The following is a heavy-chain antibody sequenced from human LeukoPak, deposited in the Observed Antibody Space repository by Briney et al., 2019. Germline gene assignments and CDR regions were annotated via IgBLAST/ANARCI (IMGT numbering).Heavy chain of an antibody. D-gene: IGHD6-25*01. CDR1: GFTFSSYA. CDR3: ARPKGIAAAVDWFDP. V-gene: IGHV3-11*01. J-gene: IGHJ5*02. Sequence: PGGSLRLSCAASGFTFSSYAMSWIRQAPGKGLEWVSYISSSGSTIYYADSVKGRFTISRDNAKNSLYLQMNSLRAEDTAVYYCARPKGIAAAVDWFDPWGQGTLVTVSS. CDR2: ISSSGSTI.